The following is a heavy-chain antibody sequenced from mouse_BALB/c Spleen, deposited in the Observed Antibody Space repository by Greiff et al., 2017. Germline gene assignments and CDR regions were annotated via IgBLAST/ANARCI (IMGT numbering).Heavy chain of an antibody. V-gene: IGHV1-69*02. D-gene: IGHD2-1*01. CDR3: TRSTIRRGSYFDY. Sequence: QVQLQQPGAELVRPGASVKLSCKASGYTFTSYWINWVKQRPGQGLEWIGNIYPSDSYTNYNQKFKDKATLTVDKSSSTAYMQLSSPTSEDSAVYYCTRSTIRRGSYFDYWGQGTTLTVSS. J-gene: IGHJ2*01. CDR2: IYPSDSYT. CDR1: GYTFTSYW.